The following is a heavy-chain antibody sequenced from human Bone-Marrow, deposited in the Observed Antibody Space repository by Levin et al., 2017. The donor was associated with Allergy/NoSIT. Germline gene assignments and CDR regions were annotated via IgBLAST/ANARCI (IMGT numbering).Heavy chain of an antibody. V-gene: IGHV2-5*02. CDR2: IYWDDDK. CDR3: VNRLSDHGNWDLGYFDS. D-gene: IGHD4-17*01. Sequence: VSGPTLVKPTQTLTLTCTLSGFSLSSNPVGVGWIRQPPGKALEWLALIYWDDDKRYSPSLRSRLTVIKDTSKTQVVLMMSNMDPADTATYYCVNRLSDHGNWDLGYFDSWGQGILVTVSS. J-gene: IGHJ4*02. CDR1: GFSLSSNPVG.